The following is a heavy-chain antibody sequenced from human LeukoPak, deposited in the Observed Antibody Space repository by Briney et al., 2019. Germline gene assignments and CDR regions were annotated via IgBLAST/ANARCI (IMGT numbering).Heavy chain of an antibody. V-gene: IGHV3-21*01. CDR3: ARDVTQRGAAHVGGTDY. D-gene: IGHD6-6*01. CDR1: GFTFSSYS. Sequence: GGSLRLSCAASGFTFSSYSMNWVRQAPGKGLEWVSSISSSSSYIYYADSVKGRFTISRDNAKNSLYLQMNSLRAEDTAVYYCARDVTQRGAAHVGGTDYWGQGTLVTVSS. J-gene: IGHJ4*02. CDR2: ISSSSSYI.